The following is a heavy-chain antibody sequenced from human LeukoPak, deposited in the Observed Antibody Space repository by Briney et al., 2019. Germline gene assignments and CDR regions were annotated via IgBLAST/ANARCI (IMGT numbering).Heavy chain of an antibody. V-gene: IGHV3-23*01. J-gene: IGHJ4*02. D-gene: IGHD2-2*01. Sequence: AGGSLRLSCAASGFTFSSYGMSWVRQAPGKGLEWVSAISGSGGSTYYADSVKGRFTISRDNSKNTLYLQMNSLRAEDTAVYYCAIGGKTNIVVVPAAMAHWGQGTLVTVSS. CDR3: AIGGKTNIVVVPAAMAH. CDR2: ISGSGGST. CDR1: GFTFSSYG.